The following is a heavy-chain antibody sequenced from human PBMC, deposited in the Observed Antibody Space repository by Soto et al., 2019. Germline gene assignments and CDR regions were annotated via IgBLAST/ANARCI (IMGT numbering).Heavy chain of an antibody. Sequence: SETLSLTCTVSGGSISSYYWSWIRQPPGKGLEWIGYIYYSGSTNYNPSLKSRVTISVDTSKNQFSLKLSSVTAADTAVYYCARQVTGDAFDIWGQGTMVTVSS. CDR3: ARQVTGDAFDI. V-gene: IGHV4-59*08. CDR2: IYYSGST. D-gene: IGHD2-21*02. J-gene: IGHJ3*02. CDR1: GGSISSYY.